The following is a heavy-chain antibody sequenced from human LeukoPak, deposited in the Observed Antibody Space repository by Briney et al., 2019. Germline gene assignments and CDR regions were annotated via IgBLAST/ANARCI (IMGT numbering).Heavy chain of an antibody. Sequence: PGGSLRLSCAASGFTFSSYAMSWVRQAPGKGLEWVSAISGSGGSTYYADSVKGRFTISRDNSKNLLYLEMTSLRAEDTAVYYCVKDSGRSSSFFFDHWGQGTLVTVSS. J-gene: IGHJ5*02. V-gene: IGHV3-23*01. CDR3: VKDSGRSSSFFFDH. CDR1: GFTFSSYA. CDR2: ISGSGGST. D-gene: IGHD6-19*01.